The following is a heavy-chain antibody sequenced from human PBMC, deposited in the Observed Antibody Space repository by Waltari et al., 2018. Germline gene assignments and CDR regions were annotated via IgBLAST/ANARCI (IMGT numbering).Heavy chain of an antibody. V-gene: IGHV3-7*01. D-gene: IGHD6-13*01. J-gene: IGHJ4*02. CDR1: VLSFCHYW. CDR2: IKQDGSEK. Sequence: EVQLVESGGGLAQPGGSLRLSCAASVLSFCHYWMPWVRQASGKGPEWVANIKQDGSEKYYMDSVKGRFTISRDNAKNSLYLQMNNLRVEDTAVYYCTRGGRDSSWYWRDWGQGTLVTVSS. CDR3: TRGGRDSSWYWRD.